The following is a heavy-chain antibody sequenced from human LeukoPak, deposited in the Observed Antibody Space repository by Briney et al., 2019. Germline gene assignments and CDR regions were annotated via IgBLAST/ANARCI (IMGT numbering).Heavy chain of an antibody. Sequence: PGGSLRLSCAASGFTFSSYSMYWVRQAPGKGLEWVSSISSSSSYIYYADSVKGRFTISRDNAKNSLYLQMNSLRAEDTAVYYCARVWTGQWPPHYYYMDVWGKGTTVTISS. CDR2: ISSSSSYI. J-gene: IGHJ6*03. CDR1: GFTFSSYS. V-gene: IGHV3-21*01. D-gene: IGHD6-19*01. CDR3: ARVWTGQWPPHYYYMDV.